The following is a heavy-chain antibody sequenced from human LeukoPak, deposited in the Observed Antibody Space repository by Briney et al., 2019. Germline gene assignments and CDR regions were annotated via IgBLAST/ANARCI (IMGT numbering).Heavy chain of an antibody. Sequence: SETLSLTCTVSGGSISSYYWSWIRQPAGKGLEWIGRFYTSGTKNYNPSLKSRVTMSVDTSKNQFSLKVRSVTAADTAVYYCARDFRGGYDSSGFPNYYYGMDVWGQGTTVTVSS. CDR2: FYTSGTK. D-gene: IGHD3-22*01. CDR1: GGSISSYY. J-gene: IGHJ6*02. V-gene: IGHV4-4*07. CDR3: ARDFRGGYDSSGFPNYYYGMDV.